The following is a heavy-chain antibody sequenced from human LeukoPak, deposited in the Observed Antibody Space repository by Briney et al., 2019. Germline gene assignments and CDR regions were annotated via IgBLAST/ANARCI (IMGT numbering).Heavy chain of an antibody. V-gene: IGHV3-33*01. CDR1: GFTFSSYG. CDR3: ARDYPDYGSGSYQGLA. CDR2: IWYDGSNK. D-gene: IGHD3-10*01. J-gene: IGHJ5*02. Sequence: GGSLRLSCAAPGFTFSSYGMHWVRQAPGKGLEWVALIWYDGSNKYYADSVKGRFTISRDNSKNTLYLQMNSLRAEDTAVYYCARDYPDYGSGSYQGLAWGQGTLVTVSS.